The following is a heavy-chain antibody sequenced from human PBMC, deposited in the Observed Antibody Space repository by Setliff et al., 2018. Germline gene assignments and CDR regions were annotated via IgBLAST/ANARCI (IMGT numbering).Heavy chain of an antibody. CDR2: INTDTGNP. V-gene: IGHV7-4-1*02. Sequence: ASVKVSCKASEYNFRSYRLNWVRQAPGQGLEWMGWINTDTGNPTYAQGFTGRFVFSLDTSVTTAYLQINSLKAEDTAVYYCTRDLSNWGYDVLDAFDIWGQGTMVTVSS. CDR3: TRDLSNWGYDVLDAFDI. D-gene: IGHD7-27*01. J-gene: IGHJ3*02. CDR1: EYNFRSYR.